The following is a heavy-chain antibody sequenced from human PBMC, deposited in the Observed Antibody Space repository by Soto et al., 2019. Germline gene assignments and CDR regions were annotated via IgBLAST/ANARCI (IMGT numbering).Heavy chain of an antibody. CDR2: IYPGDSDT. D-gene: IGHD6-13*01. J-gene: IGHJ6*02. Sequence: GESLKISCKGSGYSFTSYLIGWVRQMPGKGLEWMGIIYPGDSDTRYSPSFQGQVTISADKSISTAYLQWSSLKASDTAMYYCARLAQQRYYYYGMDVWGQGTTVTVSS. V-gene: IGHV5-51*01. CDR1: GYSFTSYL. CDR3: ARLAQQRYYYYGMDV.